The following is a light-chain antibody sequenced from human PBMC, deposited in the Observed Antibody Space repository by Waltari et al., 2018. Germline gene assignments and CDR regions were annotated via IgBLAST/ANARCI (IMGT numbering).Light chain of an antibody. CDR2: QDV. CDR1: NLGNKY. J-gene: IGLJ1*01. CDR3: QVWDTSLNYV. V-gene: IGLV3-1*01. Sequence: SYELTQPPSVSVSPGQTATITCSGDNLGNKYTCWYQQKTGQSPVLIIYQDVKRPSGVPGRFSASIPGNTATLTISGAQALDEADYYCQVWDTSLNYVFGAGTKVTVL.